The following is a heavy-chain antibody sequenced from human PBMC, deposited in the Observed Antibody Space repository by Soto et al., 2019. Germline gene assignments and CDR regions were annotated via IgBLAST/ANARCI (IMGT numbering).Heavy chain of an antibody. CDR1: VFTFSSYA. CDR3: AKDQGAYCGGDCYSTN. Sequence: CASSVFTFSSYAISCVRQAPGKGLEWVSIISGSVGTTSYADSVNRRFTISRDNSNNTLSLHMNSLRAEDTAVYYSAKDQGAYCGGDCYSTNWGQGTLVTVSS. D-gene: IGHD2-21*02. J-gene: IGHJ4*02. V-gene: IGHV3-23*01. CDR2: ISGSVGTT.